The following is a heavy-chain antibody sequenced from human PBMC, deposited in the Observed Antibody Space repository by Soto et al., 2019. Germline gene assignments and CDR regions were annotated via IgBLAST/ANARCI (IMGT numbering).Heavy chain of an antibody. CDR2: IKSKTDGGTT. CDR1: GFTFSNAW. CDR3: TTATYDFWTGTYYFDF. D-gene: IGHD3-3*01. Sequence: EVHLVESGGGLVKPGGSLRLSCAASGFTFSNAWMSWVRQGPGKGLEWVGHIKSKTDGGTTDYAAPVKGRFTMSRDDSTNTLFLQMISLKTEDTAVYYCTTATYDFWTGTYYFDFWGQGALVTVSS. V-gene: IGHV3-15*07. J-gene: IGHJ4*01.